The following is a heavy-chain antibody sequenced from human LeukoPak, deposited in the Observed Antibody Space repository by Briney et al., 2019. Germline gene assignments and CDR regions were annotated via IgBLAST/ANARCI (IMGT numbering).Heavy chain of an antibody. D-gene: IGHD5-18*01. CDR2: IYYSGNT. CDR3: ARQDTAMVAFDY. J-gene: IGHJ4*02. Sequence: SETLSLTCTVSGGSISSSSYYWGWIRQPPGKGLEWIGSIYYSGNTYYNPPLKSRVTISVDTSKNQFSLRLSSVTAADTAVYYCARQDTAMVAFDYWGQGTLVTVSS. CDR1: GGSISSSSYY. V-gene: IGHV4-39*01.